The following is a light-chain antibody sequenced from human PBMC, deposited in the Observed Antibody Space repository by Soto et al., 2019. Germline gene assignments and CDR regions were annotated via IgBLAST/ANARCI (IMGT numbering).Light chain of an antibody. CDR3: QQYGSLPRT. V-gene: IGKV3-20*01. CDR2: EAS. J-gene: IGKJ1*01. Sequence: ENVLTQSPGTLSLSPGERATLSCRASQTVRSNYLAWYQQKPDQTPRLLIYEASSRFTGIPDRFTGSGSGTDFTLTINRLEPEDFAIYFCQQYGSLPRTFGQGSKVEVK. CDR1: QTVRSNY.